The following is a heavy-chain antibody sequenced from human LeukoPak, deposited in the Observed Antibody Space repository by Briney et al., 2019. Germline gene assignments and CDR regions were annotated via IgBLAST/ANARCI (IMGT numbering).Heavy chain of an antibody. Sequence: SGGSLRLSCVASGFTFSDYSLNWVRQAPGKGLEWISYIGISSGNTKYADSVKGRFTISGDNAKNSLYLQMNSLRVEDTAVYYCARDHNYALDNWGQGTLVTVSS. CDR2: IGISSGNT. CDR1: GFTFSDYS. CDR3: ARDHNYALDN. D-gene: IGHD1-1*01. J-gene: IGHJ4*02. V-gene: IGHV3-48*04.